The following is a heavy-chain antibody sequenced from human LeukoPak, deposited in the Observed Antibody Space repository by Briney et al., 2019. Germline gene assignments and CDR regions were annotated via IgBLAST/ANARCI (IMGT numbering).Heavy chain of an antibody. CDR2: IYYSGST. V-gene: IGHV4-61*01. Sequence: PSETQSLTCTVSGGSVSSGSYYWSWIRQPPGKGLEWIGYIYYSGSTNYNPSLKSRVTISVDTSKNQFSLKLSSVTAADTAVYYCARDRLGGSGSYYYYWGRGTLVTVSS. CDR3: ARDRLGGSGSYYYY. D-gene: IGHD3-10*01. J-gene: IGHJ4*02. CDR1: GGSVSSGSYY.